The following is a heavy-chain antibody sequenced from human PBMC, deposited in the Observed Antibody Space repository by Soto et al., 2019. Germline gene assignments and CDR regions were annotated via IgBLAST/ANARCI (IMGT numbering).Heavy chain of an antibody. V-gene: IGHV3-53*02. Sequence: EVQLVETGGGLIQPGGSLRLSCAVSGFTVSTNYMSWVRQAPGKGLEWVSVIYYDDGSTYYADSVKGRFSISRDSSRNTLYLQMNSLRAEDTVVYYCASGQQVILRYYYGLDVGGQGTTVTVSS. CDR3: ASGQQVILRYYYGLDV. CDR2: IYYDDGST. CDR1: GFTVSTNY. D-gene: IGHD6-13*01. J-gene: IGHJ6*02.